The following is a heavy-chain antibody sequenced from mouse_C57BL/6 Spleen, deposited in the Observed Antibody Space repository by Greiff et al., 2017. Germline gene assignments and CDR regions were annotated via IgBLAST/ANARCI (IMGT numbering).Heavy chain of an antibody. V-gene: IGHV3-6*01. J-gene: IGHJ1*03. D-gene: IGHD1-1*01. CDR3: ARVLRGYCDV. Sequence: EVKLMESGPGLVKPSQSLSLTCSVTGYSITSGYYWNWIRQFPGNKLEWLGYRSYDGSNNYNPSLKNRIAITRDTSKNQFFLKLNSVTTEDTATYNWARVLRGYCDVWGTGTTVTVSS. CDR1: GYSITSGYY. CDR2: RSYDGSN.